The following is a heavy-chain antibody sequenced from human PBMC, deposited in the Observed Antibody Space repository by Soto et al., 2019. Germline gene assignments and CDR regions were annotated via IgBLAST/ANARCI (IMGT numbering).Heavy chain of an antibody. Sequence: SETLALTGTVSVGSVTNGSYYCGRILQYPGKGLEWIGSVYYRGRSYSKSSVKSRVTISVDTSKNKFSLNLNSVTASDTAVYFCVSQRTTVIPQAYFDYWGPGALVTV. CDR3: VSQRTTVIPQAYFDY. V-gene: IGHV4-39*01. CDR2: VYYRGRS. J-gene: IGHJ4*02. CDR1: VGSVTNGSYY. D-gene: IGHD4-4*01.